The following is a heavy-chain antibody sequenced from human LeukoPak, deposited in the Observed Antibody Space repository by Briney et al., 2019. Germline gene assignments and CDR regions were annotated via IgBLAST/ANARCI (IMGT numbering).Heavy chain of an antibody. CDR3: ARDGRLDY. CDR2: IYNTGAT. J-gene: IGHJ4*02. Sequence: PGGSLRLSCAASGFTFSDYYMSWIRQTPGKGLEWIGYIYNTGATKYNPSLKSRAAMSMDTSKNQFSLKLSSVTTADTAIYYCARDGRLDYWGQGTLVTVSS. V-gene: IGHV4-59*01. CDR1: GFTFSDYY.